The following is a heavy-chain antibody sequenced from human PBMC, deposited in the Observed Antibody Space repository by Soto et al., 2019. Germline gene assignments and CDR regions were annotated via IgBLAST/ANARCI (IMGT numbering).Heavy chain of an antibody. V-gene: IGHV1-18*01. Sequence: QVQLVQSGAEVKKPGASVKVSCKASGYTFTSYGISWVRQAPGQGLEWLGWISAYNGNTKYAQKFQGRVTMTTDTSTSTAYMEVRSLRSDDTAVCYCARDAAAGLDDYWGQGTLFTVSS. CDR1: GYTFTSYG. J-gene: IGHJ4*02. CDR2: ISAYNGNT. D-gene: IGHD6-13*01. CDR3: ARDAAAGLDDY.